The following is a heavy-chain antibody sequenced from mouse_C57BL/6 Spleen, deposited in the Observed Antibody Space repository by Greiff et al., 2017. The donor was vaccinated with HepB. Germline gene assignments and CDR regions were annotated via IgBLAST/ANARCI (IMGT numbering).Heavy chain of an antibody. V-gene: IGHV1-80*01. CDR1: GYAFSSYW. CDR2: IYPGDGDT. Sequence: QVQLKESGAELVKPGASVKISCKASGYAFSSYWMNWVKQRPGKGLEWIGQIYPGDGDTNYNGKFKGKATLTADKSSSTAYMQLSSLTSEDSAVYFCARLGRENYFDYWGQGTTLTVSS. D-gene: IGHD4-1*01. CDR3: ARLGRENYFDY. J-gene: IGHJ2*01.